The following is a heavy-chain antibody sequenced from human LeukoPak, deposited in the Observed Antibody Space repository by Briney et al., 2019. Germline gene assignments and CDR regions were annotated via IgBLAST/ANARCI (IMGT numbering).Heavy chain of an antibody. CDR3: ARPYYYGSGSYNPFDY. V-gene: IGHV3-21*01. Sequence: GGSLRLSCAASGFTFSSYSMNWVRQAPGKGLEWVSSISSSSSYIYYADSVKGRFTISRDNAKNSLYLQMNSLRAEDTAVYYCARPYYYGSGSYNPFDYWGQGTLVTVSS. CDR2: ISSSSSYI. J-gene: IGHJ4*02. D-gene: IGHD3-10*01. CDR1: GFTFSSYS.